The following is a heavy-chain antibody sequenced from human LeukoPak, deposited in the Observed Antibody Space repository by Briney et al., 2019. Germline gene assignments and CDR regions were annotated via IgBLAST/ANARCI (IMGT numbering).Heavy chain of an antibody. CDR1: GGSISSGDYY. V-gene: IGHV4-30-4*01. Sequence: SETLSLTCTVSGGSISSGDYYWSWIRQPPGKGLEWLGYIYYSGSTYYTPSLKSRVTISVDTSKNQFSLKLSSVTAAATAVYYCARDLGAYYDILTGYYMGGYFDYWGQGTLVTVSS. J-gene: IGHJ4*02. CDR3: ARDLGAYYDILTGYYMGGYFDY. CDR2: IYYSGST. D-gene: IGHD3-9*01.